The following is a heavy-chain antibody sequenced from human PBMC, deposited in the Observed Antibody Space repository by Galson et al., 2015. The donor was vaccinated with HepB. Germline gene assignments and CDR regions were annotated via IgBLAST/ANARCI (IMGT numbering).Heavy chain of an antibody. Sequence: LRLSCAASGSTFRSYAMTWVRQAPGRGLDWVSSISGSGGNTYYTASVKGRFTISRDNSKNTLFLQMKSLRVEDTAVYFCAKEGRNGYFGVYGGFDVWGHGTLVTVSS. D-gene: IGHD3-22*01. V-gene: IGHV3-23*01. CDR2: ISGSGGNT. CDR3: AKEGRNGYFGVYGGFDV. J-gene: IGHJ3*01. CDR1: GSTFRSYA.